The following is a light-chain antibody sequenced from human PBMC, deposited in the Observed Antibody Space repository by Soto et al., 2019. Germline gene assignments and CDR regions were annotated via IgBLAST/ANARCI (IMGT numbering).Light chain of an antibody. CDR2: DTN. V-gene: IGLV7-46*01. J-gene: IGLJ2*01. CDR3: LLYYSAVGV. Sequence: QAVVPQEPSLTVAPGGTVTLTCGSSTGAVTSGHYPYWFQQKPGQAPTTLIYDTNNKHSWKPARFSGSLVGDKAALTLSGAQPEDEAEYSCLLYYSAVGVFGGGTKLTVL. CDR1: TGAVTSGHY.